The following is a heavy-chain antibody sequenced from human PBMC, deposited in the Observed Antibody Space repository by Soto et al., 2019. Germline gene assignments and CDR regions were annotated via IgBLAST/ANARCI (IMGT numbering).Heavy chain of an antibody. CDR1: GGTFSSYS. Sequence: QVQLVQSGAEGKKPGSSVKVSCKASGGTFSSYSITWVRQAPGQGLEWMGEIIPIFGTANNAQKFQGRVTITADESTSTAYMERSSLRSEDTAVYYCARDGGRHSGGIDYWGQGTLVTVSS. J-gene: IGHJ4*02. CDR3: ARDGGRHSGGIDY. D-gene: IGHD1-26*01. V-gene: IGHV1-69*01. CDR2: IIPIFGTA.